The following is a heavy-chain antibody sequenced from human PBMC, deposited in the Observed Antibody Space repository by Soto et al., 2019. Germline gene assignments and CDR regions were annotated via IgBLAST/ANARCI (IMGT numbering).Heavy chain of an antibody. D-gene: IGHD6-13*01. Sequence: ASVKVSCKASGYTFTGYYMHWVRQAPGQGLEWMGWINPNSGGTNYAQKFQGWVTMTRDTSISTVYMELSGLRSDDTAVYYCARGKPWLGSSTDDWGQGTLVTVSS. CDR1: GYTFTGYY. CDR2: INPNSGGT. J-gene: IGHJ4*02. CDR3: ARGKPWLGSSTDD. V-gene: IGHV1-2*04.